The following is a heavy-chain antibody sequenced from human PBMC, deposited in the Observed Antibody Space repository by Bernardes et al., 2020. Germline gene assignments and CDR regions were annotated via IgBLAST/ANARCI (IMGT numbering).Heavy chain of an antibody. V-gene: IGHV1-24*01. Sequence: ASMKVSCKVSGYTLTELSMHWVRQAPGKGLEWMGGFDPEDGETIYAQKFQGRVTMTEDTSTDTAYMELSSLRSEDTAVYYCATGMSAGDYYGSGSRSWYFDLWGRGTLVTVSS. J-gene: IGHJ2*01. CDR1: GYTLTELS. CDR2: FDPEDGET. CDR3: ATGMSAGDYYGSGSRSWYFDL. D-gene: IGHD3-10*01.